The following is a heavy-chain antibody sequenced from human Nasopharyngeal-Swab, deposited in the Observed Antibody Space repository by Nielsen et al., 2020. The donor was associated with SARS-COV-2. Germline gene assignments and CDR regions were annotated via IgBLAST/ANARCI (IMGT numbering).Heavy chain of an antibody. V-gene: IGHV3-53*01. CDR2: FYTSGDT. CDR3: ARGRPGHYLDY. D-gene: IGHD1-14*01. Sequence: GGSLRLTCAASGFTVSSNYMSWIRQAPGKGLEWISVFYTSGDTYYAVSVKGRFTISRDNSKNTLSLQMNSLRAEDTAVYYCARGRPGHYLDYWGQGTLVTVSS. J-gene: IGHJ4*02. CDR1: GFTVSSNY.